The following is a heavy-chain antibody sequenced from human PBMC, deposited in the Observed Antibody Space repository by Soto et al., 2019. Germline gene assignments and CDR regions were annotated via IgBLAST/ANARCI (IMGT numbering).Heavy chain of an antibody. CDR3: ARSGDILTGGEGYYYYGMDV. D-gene: IGHD3-9*01. V-gene: IGHV1-69*06. Sequence: GASVKVSCKASGGTFSSYAISWVRQAPGQGLEWMGGIIPIFGTANYAQKFQGRVTITADKSTSTAYMELSSLRSEDTAVYYCARSGDILTGGEGYYYYGMDVWGQGTTVTAP. J-gene: IGHJ6*02. CDR2: IIPIFGTA. CDR1: GGTFSSYA.